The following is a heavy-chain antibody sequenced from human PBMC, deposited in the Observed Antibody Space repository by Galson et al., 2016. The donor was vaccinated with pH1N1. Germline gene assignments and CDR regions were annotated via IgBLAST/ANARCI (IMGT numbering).Heavy chain of an antibody. V-gene: IGHV3-7*01. J-gene: IGHJ4*02. Sequence: SLRLSCAASGFIFSDYWMSWVRRAPGKGLEWVAKINQDGSRKYYVDSMKGRCTISRDNAENSLSLQMNSLRVEDTALYYCATEDYYTSLYWGQGILVTVSS. D-gene: IGHD3-3*01. CDR1: GFIFSDYW. CDR3: ATEDYYTSLY. CDR2: INQDGSRK.